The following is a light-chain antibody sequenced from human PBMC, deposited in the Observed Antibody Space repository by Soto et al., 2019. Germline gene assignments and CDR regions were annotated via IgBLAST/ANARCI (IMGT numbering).Light chain of an antibody. CDR1: QSY. J-gene: IGKJ4*01. CDR3: QKYNSAPPLT. Sequence: EIVLTQSPGTLSLSPGERATLSCRASQSYLAWYQQKPGQAPRLLIYGASTRATGIPDRFSGSGSGTDFTLTISRLEPEDVATYYCQKYNSAPPLTFGGGTKVEIK. V-gene: IGKV3-20*01. CDR2: GAS.